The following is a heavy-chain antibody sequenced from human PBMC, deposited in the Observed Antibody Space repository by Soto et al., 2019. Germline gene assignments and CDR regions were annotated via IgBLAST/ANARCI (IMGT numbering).Heavy chain of an antibody. J-gene: IGHJ6*01. CDR2: ISPYNDDT. Sequence: QAQLVQSGAEVKKPGASVKVSCKASGYTFSSYGISWVRQAPGQGLEWLGWISPYNDDTNYAQKLQGRVTRTTDTPTTTADKDLRSLRSEATAVYFCARGGYYDSSGSRNYHDSGRDVWGQGTTVTVSS. CDR3: ARGGYYDSSGSRNYHDSGRDV. D-gene: IGHD3-22*01. V-gene: IGHV1-18*01. CDR1: GYTFSSYG.